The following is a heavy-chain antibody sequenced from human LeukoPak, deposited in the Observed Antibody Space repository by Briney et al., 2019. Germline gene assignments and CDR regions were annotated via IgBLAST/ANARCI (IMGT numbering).Heavy chain of an antibody. D-gene: IGHD3-22*01. CDR1: EFTVSSNY. CDR3: ARDRDYYDSSGYHY. Sequence: PGGSLRLSCAASEFTVSSNYMSWVRPAPRKGLEWVSIIYSGGGTYYADSVKDRLTISRDNSRNTLYLQMNSLRAADTAVYYCARDRDYYDSSGYHYWGQGTLVTVSS. J-gene: IGHJ4*02. V-gene: IGHV3-53*01. CDR2: IYSGGGT.